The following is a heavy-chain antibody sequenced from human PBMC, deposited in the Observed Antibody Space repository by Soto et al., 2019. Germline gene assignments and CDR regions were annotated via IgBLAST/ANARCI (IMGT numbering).Heavy chain of an antibody. J-gene: IGHJ4*02. Sequence: GGSLRLSCAASGFTFSSYSMNWVRQAPGKGLEWVSYLSSRSSTIYYADSVKGRFTISRDNAKNSLYLQMNSLRAEDTAVYYCARDHQSDYFDYWGQGTLVTVSS. CDR3: ARDHQSDYFDY. CDR2: LSSRSSTI. V-gene: IGHV3-48*04. CDR1: GFTFSSYS.